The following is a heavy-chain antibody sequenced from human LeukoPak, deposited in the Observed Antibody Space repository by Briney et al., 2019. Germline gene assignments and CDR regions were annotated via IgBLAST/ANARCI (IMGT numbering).Heavy chain of an antibody. CDR3: AKDSYSSSAVTFDY. V-gene: IGHV3-23*01. J-gene: IGHJ4*02. CDR2: IRGSGGNT. Sequence: GGSLRLSCAASGFTFSSCAMSWVRQAPGKGLEWVSAIRGSGGNTYYADSVKGRFTISRDNSKNTLYLQMNSLRAEDTAVYYCAKDSYSSSAVTFDYWGQGTLVTVSS. D-gene: IGHD6-6*01. CDR1: GFTFSSCA.